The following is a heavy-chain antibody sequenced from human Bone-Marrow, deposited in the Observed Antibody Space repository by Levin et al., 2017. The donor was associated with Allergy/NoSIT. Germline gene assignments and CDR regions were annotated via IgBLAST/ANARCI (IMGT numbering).Heavy chain of an antibody. V-gene: IGHV3-11*01. CDR3: ATARIELMVYANPNGLDV. J-gene: IGHJ6*02. CDR1: GFSFSDYY. CDR2: ISSSASTI. Sequence: PGGSLRLSCAASGFSFSDYYMSWIRQAPGKGLEWISYISSSASTIYYADSVKGRFTISRDNAKNSLYLQMNSLRAEDTAVYYCATARIELMVYANPNGLDVWGQGTTVTVSS. D-gene: IGHD2-8*01.